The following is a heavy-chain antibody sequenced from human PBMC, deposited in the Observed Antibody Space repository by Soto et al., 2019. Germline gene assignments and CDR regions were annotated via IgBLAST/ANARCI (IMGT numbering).Heavy chain of an antibody. CDR3: ARALGYCSGGSCYSGWFDP. Sequence: EVQLVESGGGLVQHGGSLRLSCAASGFTVSSNYMSWVRQAPGKRLEWVSLIYSGGSTYYADSVKGRFTISRQNSKKTRDLQMNSLRAEDTAVYYCARALGYCSGGSCYSGWFDPWGQGTLVTVSS. D-gene: IGHD2-15*01. V-gene: IGHV3-53*04. CDR1: GFTVSSNY. CDR2: IYSGGST. J-gene: IGHJ5*02.